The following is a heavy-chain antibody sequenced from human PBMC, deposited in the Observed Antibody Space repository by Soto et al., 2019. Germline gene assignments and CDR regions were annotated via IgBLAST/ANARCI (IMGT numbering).Heavy chain of an antibody. CDR1: GGSFSGYY. CDR2: INHSGST. CDR3: ARGPVSGASLY. Sequence: ASETLSLTCAVYGGSFSGYYWSWIRQPPGKGLEWIGEINHSGSTNYNPSLKSRVTISVDTSKNQFSLKLSSVTAADTAVYYCARGPVSGASLYWGQGTLVTVS. J-gene: IGHJ4*02. V-gene: IGHV4-34*01. D-gene: IGHD4-17*01.